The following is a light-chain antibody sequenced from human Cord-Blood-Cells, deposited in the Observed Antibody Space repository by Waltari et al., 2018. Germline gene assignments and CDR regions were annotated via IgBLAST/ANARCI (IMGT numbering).Light chain of an antibody. CDR2: DAS. V-gene: IGKV1-33*01. Sequence: DIQMTQSPSSLSASVGERVTITCQASQDISNYLNWYQQKPGKAPKLLIYDASNLETGVPSRFSGSGSETDFTFTISSLQPEDIATYYCQQYDNLPRSAFGQGTRLEIK. J-gene: IGKJ5*01. CDR3: QQYDNLPRSA. CDR1: QDISNY.